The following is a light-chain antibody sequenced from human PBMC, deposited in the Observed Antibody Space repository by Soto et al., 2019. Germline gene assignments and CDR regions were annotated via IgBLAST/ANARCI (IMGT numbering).Light chain of an antibody. CDR3: SSYTGTSNYV. Sequence: SVLTQPASVSGSPGQSITISCTGTSSDVGSYNYVSWYQQHPGKVPKLIIYDVTYRPSRVSDRFSGSKSGNTASLTISGLQAEDEADYYCSSYTGTSNYVFGTGTKLTVL. V-gene: IGLV2-14*01. J-gene: IGLJ1*01. CDR1: SSDVGSYNY. CDR2: DVT.